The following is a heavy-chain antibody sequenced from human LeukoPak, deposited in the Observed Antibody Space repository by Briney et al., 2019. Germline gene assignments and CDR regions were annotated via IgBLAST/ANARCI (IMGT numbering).Heavy chain of an antibody. Sequence: ETLSLTCAVYGGSFSGYYWSWIRQPPGKGLEWIGEINHSGSTNYNPSLKSRVTISVDTSKNQFSLKLSSVTAADTAVYYCARAGLSRMVRGVPNWFDPWGQGTLVTVSS. CDR1: GGSFSGYY. J-gene: IGHJ5*02. CDR2: INHSGST. D-gene: IGHD3-10*01. V-gene: IGHV4-34*01. CDR3: ARAGLSRMVRGVPNWFDP.